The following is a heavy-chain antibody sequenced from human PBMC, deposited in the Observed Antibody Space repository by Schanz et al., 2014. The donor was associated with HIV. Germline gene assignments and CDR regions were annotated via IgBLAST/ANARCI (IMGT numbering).Heavy chain of an antibody. Sequence: QVQLVESGGGVVQPGRSLRLSCEASGFTFNIYGMHWVRQAPGKGLEWVALIWNDGSHKFYEDSVKGRFTISRDNSKNTLYLQMNSLRAEDTAVFYCAKSGNGRSLDFWGQGTLLTVSS. V-gene: IGHV3-33*06. CDR3: AKSGNGRSLDF. D-gene: IGHD3-10*01. CDR1: GFTFNIYG. J-gene: IGHJ4*02. CDR2: IWNDGSHK.